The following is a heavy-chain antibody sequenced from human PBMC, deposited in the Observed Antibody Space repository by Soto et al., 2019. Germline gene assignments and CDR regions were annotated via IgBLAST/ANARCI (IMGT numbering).Heavy chain of an antibody. CDR1: GFTFSNAW. V-gene: IGHV3-15*07. D-gene: IGHD6-19*01. J-gene: IGHJ4*02. Sequence: EVQLVESGGGLVKPGGSLRLSCAASGFTFSNAWMNWVRQAPGKGLEWVGRIKSKTNGGTTDYAAPVKGRFTISRDDSKNTLYLQMNSLKTEDTAVYYCITSSSGWPQYYFDYWGQGTLVTVSS. CDR3: ITSSSGWPQYYFDY. CDR2: IKSKTNGGTT.